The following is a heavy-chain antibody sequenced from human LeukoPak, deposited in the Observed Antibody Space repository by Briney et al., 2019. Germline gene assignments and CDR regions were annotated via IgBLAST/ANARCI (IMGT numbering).Heavy chain of an antibody. CDR1: GFTLSSYA. Sequence: GGSLRLSCAVSGFTLSSYAMHWVRQAPGKGLEWVAVISYDGSNKYYADSVKGRFTISRDNSKNTLYLQMNSLRAEDTAVYYCARVGAARSYYYYGMDVWGQGTTVTVSS. J-gene: IGHJ6*02. V-gene: IGHV3-30-3*01. D-gene: IGHD6-6*01. CDR2: ISYDGSNK. CDR3: ARVGAARSYYYYGMDV.